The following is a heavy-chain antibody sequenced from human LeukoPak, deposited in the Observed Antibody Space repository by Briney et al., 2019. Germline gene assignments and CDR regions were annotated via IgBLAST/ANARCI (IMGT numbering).Heavy chain of an antibody. V-gene: IGHV3-48*03. CDR2: ISSSGSTI. D-gene: IGHD3-9*01. CDR3: ERVGGYYDILTGYYEV. Sequence: GGSLRLSCAASGFTFSSYEMKWVRQAPGEGLEWVSYISSSGSTIYYADSVKGEFTITIDKAKTTLSLQMHSLRAGDTAVYYCERVGGYYDILTGYYEVWGQGTLVTVSS. CDR1: GFTFSSYE. J-gene: IGHJ4*02.